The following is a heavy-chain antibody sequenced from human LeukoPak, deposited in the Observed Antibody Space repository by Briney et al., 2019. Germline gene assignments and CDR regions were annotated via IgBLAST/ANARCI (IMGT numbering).Heavy chain of an antibody. CDR2: IKQDGSEK. CDR1: GFTFSGYW. D-gene: IGHD2-2*01. Sequence: GGSLRLSCAASGFTFSGYWMSWVRQAPGKGLEWVANIKQDGSEKYYVDSVKGRFTISRDNAKNSLYLQMNSLRAEDTAVYYCARVVRYCSSTSCYYRWSGMDVWGKGSTVTVSS. V-gene: IGHV3-7*03. CDR3: ARVVRYCSSTSCYYRWSGMDV. J-gene: IGHJ6*04.